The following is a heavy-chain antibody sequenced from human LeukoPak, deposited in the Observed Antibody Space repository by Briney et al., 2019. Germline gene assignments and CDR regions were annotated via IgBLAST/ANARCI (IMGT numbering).Heavy chain of an antibody. J-gene: IGHJ3*02. Sequence: PSETLSLTCTVSGGSINSYYWSWIRQPPGKGLEWVGYIYYSGSTNYNPSLKSRVTMSVDTSKNQFSLKLSSVTAGDTAVYYCARVDTASDAFDIWGQGTMVTVSS. CDR3: ARVDTASDAFDI. V-gene: IGHV4-59*01. CDR2: IYYSGST. CDR1: GGSINSYY. D-gene: IGHD5-18*01.